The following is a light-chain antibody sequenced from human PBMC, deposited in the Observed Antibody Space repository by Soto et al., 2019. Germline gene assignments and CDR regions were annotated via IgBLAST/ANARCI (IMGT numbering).Light chain of an antibody. CDR1: TSDVGAYNY. V-gene: IGLV2-14*01. J-gene: IGLJ1*01. CDR2: EVS. Sequence: QSVLTQPASVSGSPGQSITISCTGSTSDVGAYNYVSWYKHHPGQAPQLMIYEVSSRPSGVSQRFSGSKSGNTASLTISGLQAEDEADYYCSSFTTDSTYVFGTGTKLTVL. CDR3: SSFTTDSTYV.